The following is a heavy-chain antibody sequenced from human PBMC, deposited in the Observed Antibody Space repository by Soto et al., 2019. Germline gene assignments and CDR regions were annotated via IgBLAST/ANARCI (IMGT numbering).Heavy chain of an antibody. V-gene: IGHV4-30-4*01. CDR1: GGSISSGDYY. CDR2: IYYSGST. D-gene: IGHD3-10*01. J-gene: IGHJ5*02. CDR3: ARVRGAAHDPWFDP. Sequence: PSETLSLTCTVSGGSISSGDYYWSWIRQPPGKGLEWIGYIYYSGSTYYNPSLKSRVTISVDTSKNQFSLKLSSVTAADTAVYYCARVRGAAHDPWFDPWGQGTLVTVSS.